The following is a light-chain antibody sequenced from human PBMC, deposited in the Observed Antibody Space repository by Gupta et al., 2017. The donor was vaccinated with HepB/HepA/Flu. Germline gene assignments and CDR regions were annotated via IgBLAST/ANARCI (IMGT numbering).Light chain of an antibody. CDR1: SSNIGAGFD. CDR2: GNG. CDR3: QSFDNSLSVVV. V-gene: IGLV1-40*01. Sequence: VLTPPTPVTGPPGPTLTISRTGSSSNIGAGFDFHWYQHLPGTAPRLLIYGNGNRPSGVPDRFSGSKSGTSASLAITGLQAEDEADYYCQSFDNSLSVVVFGGGTKLTVL. J-gene: IGLJ2*01.